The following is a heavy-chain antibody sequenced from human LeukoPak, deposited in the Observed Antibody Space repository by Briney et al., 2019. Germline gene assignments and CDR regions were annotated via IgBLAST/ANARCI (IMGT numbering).Heavy chain of an antibody. CDR2: IYYSGST. Sequence: SETLSLTCTVSGGSISSYYWSWIRQPPGKGLEWIGYIYYSGSTNYNPSLKSRVTISVDTSKNQFSLKLSSVTAADTAVYYCARTKSSGWYSEVDYWGQGTLVTVSS. CDR3: ARTKSSGWYSEVDY. CDR1: GGSISSYY. J-gene: IGHJ4*02. V-gene: IGHV4-59*12. D-gene: IGHD6-19*01.